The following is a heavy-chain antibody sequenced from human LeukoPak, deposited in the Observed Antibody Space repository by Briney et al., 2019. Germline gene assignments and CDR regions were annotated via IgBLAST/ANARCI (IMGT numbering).Heavy chain of an antibody. V-gene: IGHV1-46*01. CDR2: INPSGGST. Sequence: GASVKVSCKASGYTFTSYYMHWVRQAPGQGLEWMGIINPSGGSTSYAQKFQGRVTMTRDTSTSTAYMELSSLRSEDTAVYYCARSKRYYDSSGYYSFDYWGQGTLVTVSS. CDR1: GYTFTSYY. CDR3: ARSKRYYDSSGYYSFDY. D-gene: IGHD3-22*01. J-gene: IGHJ4*02.